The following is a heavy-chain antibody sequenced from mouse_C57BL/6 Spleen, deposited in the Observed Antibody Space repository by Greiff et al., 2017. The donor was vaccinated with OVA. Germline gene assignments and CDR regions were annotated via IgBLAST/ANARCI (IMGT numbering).Heavy chain of an antibody. CDR3: ARRGYYGSSDY. Sequence: QVQLQQSGAELVKPGASVKLSCKASGCTFTSYWMHWVKQRPGQGLEWIGMIHPNSGSTNYNEKFKSKATLTVDKSSSTAYMQLSSLTSEDSAVYYCARRGYYGSSDYWGQGTTLTVSS. CDR2: IHPNSGST. V-gene: IGHV1-64*01. J-gene: IGHJ2*01. CDR1: GCTFTSYW. D-gene: IGHD1-1*01.